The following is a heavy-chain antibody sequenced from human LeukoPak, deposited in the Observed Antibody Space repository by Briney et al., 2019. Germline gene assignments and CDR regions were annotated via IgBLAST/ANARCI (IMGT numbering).Heavy chain of an antibody. J-gene: IGHJ4*02. CDR1: GFTLRSNW. Sequence: PGGSLRLSCAASGFTLRSNWMSWVRQAPGKGLEWVSAISGSDGTTYYADSVKGRFTISRDNSKYTLSLQMNSLRAEDTAVYYCAKVDNWKYGHHDYWGQGTLVTVSS. CDR3: AKVDNWKYGHHDY. D-gene: IGHD1-1*01. CDR2: ISGSDGTT. V-gene: IGHV3-23*01.